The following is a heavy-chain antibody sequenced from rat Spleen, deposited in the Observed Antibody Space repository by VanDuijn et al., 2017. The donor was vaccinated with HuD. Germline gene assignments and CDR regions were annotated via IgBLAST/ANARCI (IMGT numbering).Heavy chain of an antibody. CDR1: GFSLTSHH. Sequence: QVQLKESGPGLVQPSQTLSLTCTVSGFSLTSHHVSWVRQSPGKGLEWMGRMRYDGDTYYNSALKSRLSISRDTSKNQVFLKMNSLQTDDTAIYYCTRSPYNNYVMDAWGQGASVTVSS. J-gene: IGHJ4*01. CDR2: MRYDGDT. D-gene: IGHD1-10*01. V-gene: IGHV2-63*01. CDR3: TRSPYNNYVMDA.